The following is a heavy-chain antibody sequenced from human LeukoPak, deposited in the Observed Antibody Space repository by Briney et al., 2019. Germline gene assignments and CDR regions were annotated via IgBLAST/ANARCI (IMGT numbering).Heavy chain of an antibody. J-gene: IGHJ3*02. Sequence: ASVKVSCKASGYTFTSYDINWVRQATGQGLEWMGWMNPNSGNTGYAQKFQGRVTMTRNTSISTAYMELSRLRSDDTAVYYCARDRVPAAIDAFDIWGQGTMVTVSS. V-gene: IGHV1-8*01. CDR1: GYTFTSYD. D-gene: IGHD2-2*01. CDR2: MNPNSGNT. CDR3: ARDRVPAAIDAFDI.